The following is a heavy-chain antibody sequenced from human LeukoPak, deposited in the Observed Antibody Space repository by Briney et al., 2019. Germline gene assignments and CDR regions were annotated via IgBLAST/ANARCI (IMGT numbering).Heavy chain of an antibody. CDR3: VRDAITGRRTGDY. D-gene: IGHD6-6*01. CDR2: ISVYNGYT. CDR1: GYTFTSYG. Sequence: GASVKVSCKASGYTFTSYGMSWVRQAPGQGLEWMGWISVYNGYTNYAQTFQGRVTMTTDTSASTAYMELRSLRSDDTAVYYCVRDAITGRRTGDYWGQGTLVTVSS. J-gene: IGHJ4*02. V-gene: IGHV1-18*01.